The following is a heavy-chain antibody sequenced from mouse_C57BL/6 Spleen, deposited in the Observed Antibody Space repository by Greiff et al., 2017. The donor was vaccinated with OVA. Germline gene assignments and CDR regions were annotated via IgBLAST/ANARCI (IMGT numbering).Heavy chain of an antibody. CDR1: GFTFSDYY. J-gene: IGHJ4*01. V-gene: IGHV5-16*01. Sequence: DVMLVESEGGLVQPGSSMKLSCTASGFTFSDYYMAWVRQVPEKGLEWVANINYDGSSPYYLDSLKSRFIISRDNAKNILYLQMSSLKSEDTAQYYCAREGYYGSSQYLDAMDYWGQGTSVTVSS. CDR3: AREGYYGSSQYLDAMDY. CDR2: INYDGSSP. D-gene: IGHD1-1*01.